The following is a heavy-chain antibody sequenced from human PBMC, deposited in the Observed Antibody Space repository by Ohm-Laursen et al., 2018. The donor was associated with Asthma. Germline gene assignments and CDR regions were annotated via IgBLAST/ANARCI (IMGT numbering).Heavy chain of an antibody. CDR2: GGSYYDGGLK. J-gene: IGHJ6*02. CDR3: AKALVGAPLYYHYYGMDV. V-gene: IGHV3-30-3*01. CDR1: GFTFRSYA. D-gene: IGHD1-26*01. Sequence: SLRLSCTATGFTFRSYAMHWVRQAPGKGLEWVAVGGSYYDGGLKYYADSVNGRFTISRDNSKNTLYLQMNSLRDEDTALYYCAKALVGAPLYYHYYGMDVWGQGTTVTVSS.